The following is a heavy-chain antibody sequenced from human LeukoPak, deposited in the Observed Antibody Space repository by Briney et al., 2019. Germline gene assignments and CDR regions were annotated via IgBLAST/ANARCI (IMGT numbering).Heavy chain of an antibody. V-gene: IGHV1-24*01. D-gene: IGHD3-3*02. J-gene: IGHJ6*03. CDR1: GFTLTELS. CDR2: VDPKEGET. CDR3: ATGIFCATTTCPGYGNYYYFMDV. Sequence: AAVQVSCKLSGFTLTELSMHWVRQAPGKGPEWVGVVDPKEGETVYAEMFRGRVVLTDDRQSNTAYMDLSSLGADDTVVYYCATGIFCATTTCPGYGNYYYFMDVWGEGTTVTV.